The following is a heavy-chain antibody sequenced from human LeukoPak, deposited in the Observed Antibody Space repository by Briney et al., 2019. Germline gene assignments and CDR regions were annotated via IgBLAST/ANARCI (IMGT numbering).Heavy chain of an antibody. CDR2: ISYSGST. Sequence: SETLSLTCTVSGGPISSSPYYWGWIRQPPGKGLEWIGSISYSGSTFYNPSLKSRLTISVDTSKNQFSLKLSSLTAADTAVFYCARLSPYLGSGSAAFPDDFWGQGTLVTVSS. D-gene: IGHD3-10*01. CDR3: ARLSPYLGSGSAAFPDDF. CDR1: GGPISSSPYY. J-gene: IGHJ4*02. V-gene: IGHV4-39*01.